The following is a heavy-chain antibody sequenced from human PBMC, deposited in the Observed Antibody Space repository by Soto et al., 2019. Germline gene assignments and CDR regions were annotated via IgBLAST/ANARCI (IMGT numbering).Heavy chain of an antibody. CDR1: GYAFTGYY. J-gene: IGHJ4*02. V-gene: IGHV1-2*02. CDR2: INPNSGDT. Sequence: ASVKVSCKSSGYAFTGYYIHWVRQAPGQGLEWMGWINPNSGDTNYAQKFQGRVTMTRDTSFSTAYTELSSLRSDDTAVYYCATRYSYVRFWGQGTLVTVSS. D-gene: IGHD5-18*01. CDR3: ATRYSYVRF.